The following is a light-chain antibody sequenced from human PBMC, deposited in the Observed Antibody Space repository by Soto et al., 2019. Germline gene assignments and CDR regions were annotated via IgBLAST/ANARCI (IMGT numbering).Light chain of an antibody. Sequence: DIVMTQSPLSLPVTPGEPASISCRSSQSLLHSNGYNYLDWYLQKPGQSPQLLIYLGSNRSSGVPDRFSGSGSGTDFTLKISRXEAEDVGVYHCMQALQTPWTFGQGTKVDIK. J-gene: IGKJ1*01. CDR1: QSLLHSNGYNY. V-gene: IGKV2-28*01. CDR2: LGS. CDR3: MQALQTPWT.